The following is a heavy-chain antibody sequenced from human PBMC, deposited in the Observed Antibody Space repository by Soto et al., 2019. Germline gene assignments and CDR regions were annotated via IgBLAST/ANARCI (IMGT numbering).Heavy chain of an antibody. V-gene: IGHV1-69*01. CDR1: GGTFSSYA. Sequence: QVQLVQSGAEVKKPGSSVKVSCKASGGTFSSYAISWVRQAPGQGLEWMGGIIPIFGTANYAEKFQGGVTITADESTSTAYMELSSLRSEDTAVYYCARDLPPQKDYSSSWYRRWDAFDIWGQGTMVTVSS. CDR2: IIPIFGTA. J-gene: IGHJ3*02. D-gene: IGHD6-13*01. CDR3: ARDLPPQKDYSSSWYRRWDAFDI.